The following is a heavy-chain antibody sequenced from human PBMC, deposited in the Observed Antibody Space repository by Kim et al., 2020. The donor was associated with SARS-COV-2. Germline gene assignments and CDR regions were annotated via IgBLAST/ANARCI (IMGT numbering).Heavy chain of an antibody. J-gene: IGHJ6*02. CDR2: ISYDGSNK. CDR1: GFTFSSYA. D-gene: IGHD3-9*01. CDR3: ARDMDEITIFLGDDYYYCYGMDV. Sequence: GGSLRLSCAASGFTFSSYAMHWVRQAPGKGLEWVAVISYDGSNKYYADSVKGRFTISRDNSKNTLYLQMNSLRAEDTAVYYCARDMDEITIFLGDDYYYCYGMDVWGQGTTVTVSS. V-gene: IGHV3-30*04.